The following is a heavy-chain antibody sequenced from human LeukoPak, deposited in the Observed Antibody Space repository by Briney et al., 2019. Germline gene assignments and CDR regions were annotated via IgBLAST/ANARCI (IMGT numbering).Heavy chain of an antibody. CDR3: ARSSEQQLVTWFDY. CDR2: ISSSSSYI. V-gene: IGHV3-21*01. Sequence: GGSLRLSCAASGFTFSSYSMNWVRQAPGKGLEWVSSISSSSSYIYYADSVKGRFTISRDNAKNSLCLQMNSLRAEDTAVYYCARSSEQQLVTWFDYWGQGTLVTVSS. CDR1: GFTFSSYS. J-gene: IGHJ4*02. D-gene: IGHD6-13*01.